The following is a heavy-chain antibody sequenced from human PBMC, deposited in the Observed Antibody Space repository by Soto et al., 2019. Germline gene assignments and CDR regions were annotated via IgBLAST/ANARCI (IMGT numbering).Heavy chain of an antibody. J-gene: IGHJ4*02. D-gene: IGHD4-17*01. Sequence: QVQLVESGGGVVQPGRSLRLSCAASGFTFSSYAMHWVRQAPGKGLEWVAVISYDGSNKYYADSVKGRFTISRDNSKKALYLQMDSLGAEDTAVYSCARVPTVVSTAYYFDYWGQGTLVTVSS. V-gene: IGHV3-30-3*01. CDR3: ARVPTVVSTAYYFDY. CDR1: GFTFSSYA. CDR2: ISYDGSNK.